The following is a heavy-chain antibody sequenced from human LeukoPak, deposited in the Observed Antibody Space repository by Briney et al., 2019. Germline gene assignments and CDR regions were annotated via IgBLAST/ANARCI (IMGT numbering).Heavy chain of an antibody. CDR2: TRYDGSSQ. CDR1: GFIFSDYG. CDR3: ARGSREGDFDY. J-gene: IGHJ4*02. D-gene: IGHD1-26*01. V-gene: IGHV3-30*02. Sequence: GGSLRLSCAASGFIFSDYGMHWVRQAPGKGLEWVAFTRYDGSSQYYADSVKGRFTISRDNSKNTLYLQMNSLRAEDTAVYYCARGSREGDFDYWGQGTLVTVSS.